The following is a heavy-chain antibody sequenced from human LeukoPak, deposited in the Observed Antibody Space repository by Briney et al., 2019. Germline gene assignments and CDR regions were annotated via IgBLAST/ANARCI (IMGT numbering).Heavy chain of an antibody. CDR1: GGTFSSYA. V-gene: IGHV1-69*06. Sequence: SVKVSCKASGGTFSSYAISWVRQAPGQGLEWMGGIIPIFGTANYAQKFQGRVTITADKSTSTAYMELSSLRSEDTAVYYCARGRASSGWYGDGMDVWGKGTTVTVSS. CDR2: IIPIFGTA. J-gene: IGHJ6*04. CDR3: ARGRASSGWYGDGMDV. D-gene: IGHD6-19*01.